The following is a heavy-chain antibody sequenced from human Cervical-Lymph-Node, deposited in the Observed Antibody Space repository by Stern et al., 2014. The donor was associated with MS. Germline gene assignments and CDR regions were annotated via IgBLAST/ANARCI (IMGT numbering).Heavy chain of an antibody. J-gene: IGHJ4*01. Sequence: LRESGPTLVKPTQTLTLTCTFSGFSLSTSGVGVGWIRQPPGKALEWLALIYWTDDRRYSPSLKSRLTITKDTSKNQVVLTMTNMDPVDTATYYCAHDYHDILTGYYNSRFASWGHGTLVTVSS. CDR2: IYWTDDR. V-gene: IGHV2-5*01. CDR3: AHDYHDILTGYYNSRFAS. CDR1: GFSLSTSGVG. D-gene: IGHD3-9*01.